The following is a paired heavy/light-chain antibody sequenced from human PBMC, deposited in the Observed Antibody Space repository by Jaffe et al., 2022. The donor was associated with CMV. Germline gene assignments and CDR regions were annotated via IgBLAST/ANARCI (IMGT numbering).Heavy chain of an antibody. V-gene: IGHV3-11*01. J-gene: IGHJ6*02. CDR2: ISSSGSTI. Sequence: QVQLVESGGGLVKPGGSLRLSCAASGFTFSDYYMSWIRQAPGKGLEWVSYISSSGSTIYYADSVKGRFTISRDNAKNSLYLQMNSLRAEDTAVYYCARAYRRVRGVIGPYYYYGMDVWGQGTTVTVSS. CDR3: ARAYRRVRGVIGPYYYYGMDV. CDR1: GFTFSDYY. D-gene: IGHD3-10*01.
Light chain of an antibody. CDR2: KAS. CDR3: QQYNSYSTWT. J-gene: IGKJ1*01. CDR1: QSISSW. Sequence: DIQMTQSPSTLSASVGDRVTITCRASQSISSWLAWYQQKPGKAPKLLIYKASSLESGVPSRFSGSGSGTEFTLTISSLQPDDFATYYCQQYNSYSTWTFGQGTKVEIK. V-gene: IGKV1-5*03.